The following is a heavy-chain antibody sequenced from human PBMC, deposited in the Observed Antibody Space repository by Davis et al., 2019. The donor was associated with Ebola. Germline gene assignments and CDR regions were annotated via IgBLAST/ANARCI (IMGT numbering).Heavy chain of an antibody. J-gene: IGHJ4*02. CDR2: IYYSGST. D-gene: IGHD3-22*01. Sequence: SETLSLTCTVSGGSISSYYWSWIRQPPGKGLEWIGYIYYSGSTNYNPSLKSRVTISVDTSKNQFSLKLSSVTAADTAVYYCARVTRYYYDSSGYYSVYYFDYWGQGTLVTVSS. CDR3: ARVTRYYYDSSGYYSVYYFDY. CDR1: GGSISSYY. V-gene: IGHV4-59*08.